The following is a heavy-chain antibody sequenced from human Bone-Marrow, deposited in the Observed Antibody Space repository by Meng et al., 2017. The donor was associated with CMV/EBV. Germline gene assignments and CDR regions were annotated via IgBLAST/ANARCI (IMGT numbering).Heavy chain of an antibody. Sequence: GESLKISCAASGFTFSSYAMHWVRQAPGKGLEWVAVISYDGSNKYYADSVKGRFTISRDNSKNTLYLQMNSLRAEDTAVYYCARGDTPYYYDSSGYRKVCDYWGQGTLVTVSS. D-gene: IGHD3-22*01. CDR2: ISYDGSNK. J-gene: IGHJ4*02. V-gene: IGHV3-30-3*01. CDR1: GFTFSSYA. CDR3: ARGDTPYYYDSSGYRKVCDY.